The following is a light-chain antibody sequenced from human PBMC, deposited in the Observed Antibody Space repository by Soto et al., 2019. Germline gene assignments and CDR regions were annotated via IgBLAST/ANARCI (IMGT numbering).Light chain of an antibody. Sequence: QSVLTQSPSASASLGASVKLTCTLSSGHSNYAIAWHQQQPEKGPRFLMNLNSDGSHTKGDGIPDRFSGSSSGAERYLTISSLQSEDEADYSCQTWDAAMGVFGGGTKLTVL. CDR3: QTWDAAMGV. J-gene: IGLJ3*02. V-gene: IGLV4-69*01. CDR2: LNSDGSH. CDR1: SGHSNYA.